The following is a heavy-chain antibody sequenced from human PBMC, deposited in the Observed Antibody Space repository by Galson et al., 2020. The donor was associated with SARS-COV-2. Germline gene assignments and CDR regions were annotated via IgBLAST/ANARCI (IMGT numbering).Heavy chain of an antibody. J-gene: IGHJ6*03. V-gene: IGHV3-30*01. CDR1: GFTFSSYA. D-gene: IGHD6-19*01. CDR2: ISYDGSNK. CDR3: ARDQYWLWAYYYCMDG. Sequence: GGSLRLSCAASGFTFSSYAMHWVRQAPGKGLEWVAVISYDGSNKYYADSVKARFPISRDNSKNTLYLQMTSLRAEDTAVYYCARDQYWLWAYYYCMDGWGKGTTVTVSS.